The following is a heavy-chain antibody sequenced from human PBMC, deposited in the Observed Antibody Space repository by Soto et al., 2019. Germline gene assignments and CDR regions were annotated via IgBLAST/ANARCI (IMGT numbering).Heavy chain of an antibody. CDR2: IIPIFGTA. J-gene: IGHJ5*02. CDR1: GGTFSSYA. D-gene: IGHD3-3*01. V-gene: IGHV1-69*13. CDR3: GSRPFCSGYYMSWFDP. Sequence: SVKVSCKASGGTFSSYAISWVRQAPGQGLEWMGGIIPIFGTANYAQKFQGRVTITAVESRSTAYIELSGLRSEDTGVYYCGSRPFCSGYYMSWFDPWGQGTLVTV.